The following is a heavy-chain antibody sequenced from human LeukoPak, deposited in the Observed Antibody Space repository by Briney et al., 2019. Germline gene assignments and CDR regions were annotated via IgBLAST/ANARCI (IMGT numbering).Heavy chain of an antibody. D-gene: IGHD2-21*01. CDR1: GFTFSSYS. J-gene: IGHJ4*02. V-gene: IGHV3-48*01. CDR2: ISSSSSTI. CDR3: ATSSDWPYYFHY. Sequence: GGSLRLSCAASGFTFSSYSMNWVRQAPGKGLEWVSYISSSSSTIYYADSVKGRFTISRDNSKNTVFLEMNNLRAEDAAVYYCATSSDWPYYFHYWGQGILVTVSS.